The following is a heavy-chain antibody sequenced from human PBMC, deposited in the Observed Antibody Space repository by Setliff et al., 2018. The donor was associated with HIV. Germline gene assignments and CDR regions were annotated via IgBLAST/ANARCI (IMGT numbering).Heavy chain of an antibody. Sequence: SETLSLTCAASGASISSGNWWSWVRQSPGKGLEWIGEIFHTGSTNYNPSLKSRVTISVDTSKSQFSLRLTSVTAADTAVYYCAREKNDYTNYYFDYWGQGTLVTVSS. V-gene: IGHV4-4*02. CDR1: GASISSGNW. CDR2: IFHTGST. CDR3: AREKNDYTNYYFDY. J-gene: IGHJ4*02. D-gene: IGHD4-4*01.